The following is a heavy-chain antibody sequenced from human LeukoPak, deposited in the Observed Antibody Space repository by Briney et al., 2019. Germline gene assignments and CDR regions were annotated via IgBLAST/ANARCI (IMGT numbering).Heavy chain of an antibody. CDR3: ARDSMVVTGGAFDI. J-gene: IGHJ3*02. V-gene: IGHV4-38-2*02. Sequence: SETLSLTCAVSGYSISSGYYWGWIRQPPGKGLEWIGSIYHSGSTYYNPSLKSRVTISVDTSKNQFSLKLSSVTAADTAVYYCARDSMVVTGGAFDIWGQGTMVTVSS. CDR1: GYSISSGYY. CDR2: IYHSGST. D-gene: IGHD2-21*02.